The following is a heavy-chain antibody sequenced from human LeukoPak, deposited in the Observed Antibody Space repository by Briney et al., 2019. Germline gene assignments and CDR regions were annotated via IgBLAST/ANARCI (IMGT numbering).Heavy chain of an antibody. J-gene: IGHJ4*02. CDR1: GYTFRTYW. Sequence: GSLRLSCAASGYTFRTYWMYWVRQAPGKGLVWVSRINGDGSSTAYAESVKGRFTTSRDNAKKMLSLQMNSLRAEDTAVYFCARSPKRDYLDSWGQGTLVSVSS. CDR2: INGDGSST. V-gene: IGHV3-74*01. CDR3: ARSPKRDYLDS.